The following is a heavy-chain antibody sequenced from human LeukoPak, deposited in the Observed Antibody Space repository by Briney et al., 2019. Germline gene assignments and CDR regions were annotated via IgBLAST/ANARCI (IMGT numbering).Heavy chain of an antibody. CDR1: GGTFSSYA. Sequence: SVKVSCKASGGTFSSYAISWVRQAPGQGLEWMGGIIPIFGTANYAQKFQGRVTITTDESTSTAYMELSSLRSEDTAVYYCARGEAALPHYYYYMDVWGKGTTVTVPS. D-gene: IGHD6-13*01. CDR2: IIPIFGTA. V-gene: IGHV1-69*05. CDR3: ARGEAALPHYYYYMDV. J-gene: IGHJ6*03.